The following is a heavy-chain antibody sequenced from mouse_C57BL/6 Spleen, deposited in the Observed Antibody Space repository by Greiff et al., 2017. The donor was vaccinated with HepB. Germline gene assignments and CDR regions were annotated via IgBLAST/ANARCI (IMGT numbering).Heavy chain of an antibody. CDR2: IHPNSGST. V-gene: IGHV1-64*01. CDR3: ARSVPHYFDY. Sequence: QVQLQQSGAELVKPGASVKLSCKASGYTFTSYWMHWVKQRPGQGLEWIGMIHPNSGSTNYNEKFKSKATLTVDKSSSTAYMQLSSLTSEDSAVYYCARSVPHYFDYWGQGTTLTVSS. D-gene: IGHD5-1*01. CDR1: GYTFTSYW. J-gene: IGHJ2*01.